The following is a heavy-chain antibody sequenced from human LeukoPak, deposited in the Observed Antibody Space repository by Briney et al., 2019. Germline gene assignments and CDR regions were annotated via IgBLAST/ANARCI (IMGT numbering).Heavy chain of an antibody. J-gene: IGHJ3*02. Sequence: EASVKVSCKASGYTFTSYDINWVRQATGQGLEWMGWMNPNSGNTGYAQKFQGRVTITRNTSISTAYMELSSLRAEDTAVYYCARDRGIVGAYDAFDIWGQGTMVTVSS. CDR3: ARDRGIVGAYDAFDI. CDR2: MNPNSGNT. D-gene: IGHD1-26*01. V-gene: IGHV1-8*03. CDR1: GYTFTSYD.